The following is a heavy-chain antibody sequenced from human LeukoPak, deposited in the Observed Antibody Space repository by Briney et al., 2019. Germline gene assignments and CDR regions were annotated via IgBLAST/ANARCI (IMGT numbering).Heavy chain of an antibody. CDR3: VRDGPFGSGTFGY. V-gene: IGHV3-7*01. D-gene: IGHD3-10*01. Sequence: GGSLRLSCAGSGFTFNSNWMSWVRQAPGKGLKWVANIKVDGSEKHYLDSVEGRFIISRDNAKNSLHLQMNNLRAEDTAEYYCVRDGPFGSGTFGYWAQGTLVSVSS. CDR1: GFTFNSNW. J-gene: IGHJ4*02. CDR2: IKVDGSEK.